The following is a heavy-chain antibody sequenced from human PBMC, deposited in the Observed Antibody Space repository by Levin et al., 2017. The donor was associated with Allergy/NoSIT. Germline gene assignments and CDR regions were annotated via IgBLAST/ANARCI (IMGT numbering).Heavy chain of an antibody. CDR2: ISGPSSTI. CDR3: ARLGVGASFDY. D-gene: IGHD1-26*01. CDR1: GFSFSSDE. Sequence: PSGGSLRLSCAASGFSFSSDEMTWFRQAPGTGLEWVSYISGPSSTIYYADSVKGRFTISRDNAKRAVYLQMNSLRVEDTAIYYCARLGVGASFDYWGQGVPVTVSS. V-gene: IGHV3-48*03. J-gene: IGHJ4*02.